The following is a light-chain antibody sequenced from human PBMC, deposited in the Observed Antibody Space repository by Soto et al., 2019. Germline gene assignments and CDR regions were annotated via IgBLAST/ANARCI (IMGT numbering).Light chain of an antibody. J-gene: IGKJ2*01. CDR2: DAS. V-gene: IGKV3-11*01. CDR3: QQRSNWPRT. Sequence: EIVLTQSPATLSLSPGERATLSCRASQSVSSYLAWYQQKPGQAPRLLIYDASNRATGIPARFSGSGSGTDFTLTISCLAPEDFAVYYCQQRSNWPRTFGQGTKLEIK. CDR1: QSVSSY.